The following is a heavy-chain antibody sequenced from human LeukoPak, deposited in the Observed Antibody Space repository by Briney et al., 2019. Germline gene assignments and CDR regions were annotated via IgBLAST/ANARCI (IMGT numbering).Heavy chain of an antibody. CDR3: AREGGLYYDSSVHLPHDAFDI. V-gene: IGHV4-31*03. CDR2: IYYSGST. D-gene: IGHD3-22*01. CDR1: GGSISSGGYY. J-gene: IGHJ3*02. Sequence: PSQTLSLTCTVSGGSISSGGYYWSWIRQHPGKGLEWIGYIYYSGSTYYNPSLKSRVTISVDTSKNQVSLKLSSVTAADTAVYYCAREGGLYYDSSVHLPHDAFDIWGQGTMVTVSS.